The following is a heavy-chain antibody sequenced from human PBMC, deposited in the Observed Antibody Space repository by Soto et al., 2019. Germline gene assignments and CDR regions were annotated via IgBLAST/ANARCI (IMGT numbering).Heavy chain of an antibody. D-gene: IGHD6-13*01. CDR3: ARSGYSSPRYDY. J-gene: IGHJ4*02. V-gene: IGHV1-2*04. CDR2: INPNSGGT. Sequence: ASVKVSRKASGYTFTGYYMHWVRQAPGQGLEWMGWINPNSGGTNYAQKFQGWVTMTRVTSISTAYMELSRLRSDDTAVYYCARSGYSSPRYDYWGQGTLVTVSS. CDR1: GYTFTGYY.